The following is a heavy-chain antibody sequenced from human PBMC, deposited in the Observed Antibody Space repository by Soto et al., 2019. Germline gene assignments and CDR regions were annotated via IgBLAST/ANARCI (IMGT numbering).Heavy chain of an antibody. CDR3: ARAGGKWEPPGYYYYYGMDV. CDR2: ISAYNGNT. CDR1: GYTFTSYG. Sequence: ASLKVSCKASGYTFTSYGISWVRQAPGQGLEWMGWISAYNGNTNYAQKLQGRVTMTTDTSTSTAYMELRSLRSDDTAVYYCARAGGKWEPPGYYYYYGMDVWGQGTTVTVSS. J-gene: IGHJ6*02. D-gene: IGHD1-26*01. V-gene: IGHV1-18*01.